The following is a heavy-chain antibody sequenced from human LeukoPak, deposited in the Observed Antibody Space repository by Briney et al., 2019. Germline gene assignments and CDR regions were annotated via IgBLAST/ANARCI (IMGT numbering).Heavy chain of an antibody. CDR3: ARVHTAVVRAWL. CDR1: GAPISSSHW. Sequence: SETLSLTCAVSGAPISSSHWWSWIRQPPGKGLEWIGEVYHTGDTNYHPSLEGRVTISVDKSKNQFSLKLISVTAADTAIYFCARVHTAVVRAWLWGQGTLVTISS. J-gene: IGHJ4*02. V-gene: IGHV4-4*02. CDR2: VYHTGDT. D-gene: IGHD5-18*01.